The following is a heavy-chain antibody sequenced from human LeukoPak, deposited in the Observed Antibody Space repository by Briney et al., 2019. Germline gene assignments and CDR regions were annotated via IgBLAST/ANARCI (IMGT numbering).Heavy chain of an antibody. J-gene: IGHJ6*04. CDR1: GFTFSNYW. Sequence: PGGSLRLSCAASGFTFSNYWMTWVRQAPGKGLEWVANIKHDGSEDYYLDSVKGRFTISRDNAKNSLYLQMNSLRAEDTAVYYCARDGSGKMDVWGKGTTVTISS. CDR3: ARDGSGKMDV. D-gene: IGHD3-10*01. V-gene: IGHV3-7*01. CDR2: IKHDGSED.